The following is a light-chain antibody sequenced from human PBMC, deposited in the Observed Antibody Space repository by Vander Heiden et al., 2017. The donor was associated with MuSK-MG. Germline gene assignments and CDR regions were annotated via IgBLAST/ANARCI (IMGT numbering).Light chain of an antibody. CDR1: QGISSY. V-gene: IGKV1-8*01. J-gene: IGKJ2*01. Sequence: IRMTQSPSSVSASTGDSVNITCRASQGISSYLAWYQQKPGKAPKCLIYAASTLQSGVPSRFSGSGSGTDFTLTISCLQSEDFATYYCQQEDSDPYTFGQGTKVDIK. CDR3: QQEDSDPYT. CDR2: AAS.